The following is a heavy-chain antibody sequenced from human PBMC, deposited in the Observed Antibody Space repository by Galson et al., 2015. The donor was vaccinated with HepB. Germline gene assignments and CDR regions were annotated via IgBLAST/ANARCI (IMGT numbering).Heavy chain of an antibody. CDR1: GFPFSAYV. CDR3: ARGSTGIHEGSGSYFRY. CDR2: IWYDGSNH. Sequence: SLRLSCATSGFPFSAYVFHWVRQAPGKGLEWVALIWYDGSNHYYGDSVRGRFTISRDNSRNTLYLQMNNLRVDDTAVYYCARGSTGIHEGSGSYFRYWGQGTLVTVSS. J-gene: IGHJ4*02. D-gene: IGHD3-10*01. V-gene: IGHV3-33*01.